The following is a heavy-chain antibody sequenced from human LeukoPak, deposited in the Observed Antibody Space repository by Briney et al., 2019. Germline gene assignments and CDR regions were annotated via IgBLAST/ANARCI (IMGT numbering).Heavy chain of an antibody. CDR3: ARGGYYDSSGYRFDY. V-gene: IGHV3-21*01. CDR2: ISSSSSYI. D-gene: IGHD3-22*01. Sequence: GGSLRLSCAASGFTFSSYSMNWVRQSPGKGLEWFSSISSSSSYIYYADSVKGRFPISRNNAKNSLYLQMNSLRAEDTAVYYCARGGYYDSSGYRFDYWGQGTLVTVSS. CDR1: GFTFSSYS. J-gene: IGHJ4*02.